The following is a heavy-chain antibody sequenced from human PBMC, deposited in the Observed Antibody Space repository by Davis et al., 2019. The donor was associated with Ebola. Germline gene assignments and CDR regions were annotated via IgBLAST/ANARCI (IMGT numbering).Heavy chain of an antibody. CDR1: RFTFSDSW. V-gene: IGHV3-74*01. D-gene: IGHD4-17*01. CDR3: ARSSSGDYVSSYYYAMDV. CDR2: INSDGSTT. J-gene: IGHJ6*02. Sequence: GESLKISCAASRFTFSDSWMHWVRQVPGKGLVWVARINSDGSTTHYADSVKGRFTISRDSAKNSVSLQMNSLRDEDTAIYYCARSSSGDYVSSYYYAMDVWGQGTTVAVSS.